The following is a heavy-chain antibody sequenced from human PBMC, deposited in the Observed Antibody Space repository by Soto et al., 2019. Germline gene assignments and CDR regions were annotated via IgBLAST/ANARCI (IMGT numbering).Heavy chain of an antibody. CDR3: ARESGGSTATLDYYYFYMDV. Sequence: QVQLVQSGAEVRKPGASVTVSCRSSGDSFNDFYIHWVRQAPREGFEWMGWINPNSGVTKYAQKFQGWVSMTRDTSIRTVYMQLSRLRSDDTAVDYCARESGGSTATLDYYYFYMDVWGTGTTVTVSS. J-gene: IGHJ6*03. CDR1: GDSFNDFY. D-gene: IGHD1-26*01. CDR2: INPNSGVT. V-gene: IGHV1-2*04.